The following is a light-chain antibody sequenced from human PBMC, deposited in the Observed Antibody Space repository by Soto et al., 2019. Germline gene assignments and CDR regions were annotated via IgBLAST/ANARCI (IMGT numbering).Light chain of an antibody. CDR2: GAS. Sequence: EIVLTQSPGTLSLSPGERATLSCRASQSVNTNYLAWYQQKSGQAPRLLIYGASSRAPGIPDRFSGSGSGTDFTLTISRLEPEDFAAYFCQQYVSSPITFGQGTRLEMK. J-gene: IGKJ5*01. CDR3: QQYVSSPIT. V-gene: IGKV3-20*01. CDR1: QSVNTNY.